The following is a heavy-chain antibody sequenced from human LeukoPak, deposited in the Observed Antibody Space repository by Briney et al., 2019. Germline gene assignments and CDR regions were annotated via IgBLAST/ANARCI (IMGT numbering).Heavy chain of an antibody. CDR2: IYYSGRP. V-gene: IGHV4-39*01. D-gene: IGHD5-24*01. CDR1: GDSICISRYL. CDR3: ARRGGLQSPFGY. J-gene: IGHJ4*02. Sequence: SETLSLICTVSGDSICISRYLGGWIRQPRGEGLEWIGSIYYSGRPYYNPSLKSRVTISADTSQNQFSLKLSSVTAADTAVYCCARRGGLQSPFGYWGQGTLVTVSS.